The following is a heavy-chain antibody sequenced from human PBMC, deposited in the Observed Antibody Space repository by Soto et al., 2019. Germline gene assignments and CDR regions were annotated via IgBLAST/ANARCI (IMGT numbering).Heavy chain of an antibody. D-gene: IGHD5-18*01. CDR2: INAYNGNT. J-gene: IGHJ6*02. Sequence: QVQLVQSGAEVKKPGASVKVSCKASGNTFNSYGISWVRQAPGQGLEWMGWINAYNGNTNYAQNLQGRVTMTTDTPTSTGYRELRSLRSDDTAVYYCARVPYKYSYGNYYYHYGMDVWGQGTPVTVSS. CDR3: ARVPYKYSYGNYYYHYGMDV. V-gene: IGHV1-18*01. CDR1: GNTFNSYG.